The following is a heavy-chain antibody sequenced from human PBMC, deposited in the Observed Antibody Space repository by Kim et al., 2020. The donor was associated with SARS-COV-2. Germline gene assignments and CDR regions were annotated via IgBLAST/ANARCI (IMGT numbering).Heavy chain of an antibody. D-gene: IGHD3-10*01. CDR3: ARQGVAPYYFDY. V-gene: IGHV4-59*08. Sequence: NYNPSLQSRPNISVDTSKDQFSLKLSSVTAADTAVYYCARQGVAPYYFDYWGQGTLVTVSS. J-gene: IGHJ4*02.